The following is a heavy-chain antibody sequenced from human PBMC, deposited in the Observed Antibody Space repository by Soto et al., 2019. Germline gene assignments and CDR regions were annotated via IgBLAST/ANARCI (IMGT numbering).Heavy chain of an antibody. Sequence: PGGSLRLSCAASGFTFSDYYMSWIRQAPGKGLEWVSCISSSGSTIYYADSVKGRFTISRDNAKNSLYLQMDSLRAEDTAVYYCARIRYYDSGSSINWFDPWGQGTLVTVSS. CDR1: GFTFSDYY. CDR2: ISSSGSTI. V-gene: IGHV3-11*01. J-gene: IGHJ5*02. CDR3: ARIRYYDSGSSINWFDP. D-gene: IGHD3-10*01.